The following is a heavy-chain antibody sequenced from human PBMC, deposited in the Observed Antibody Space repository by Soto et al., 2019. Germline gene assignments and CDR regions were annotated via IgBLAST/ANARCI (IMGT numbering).Heavy chain of an antibody. CDR1: GFTFSSYS. V-gene: IGHV3-48*01. CDR2: ISSSSSTI. Sequence: GGSLRLSCAASGFTFSSYSMNWVRQAPGKGLEWVSYISSSSSTIYYADSVKGRFTISRDNAKNSLYLKMNSLRAEDTAVYYCARVLDDYIWGSYSFDYWGQGTLVTVSS. D-gene: IGHD3-16*01. J-gene: IGHJ4*02. CDR3: ARVLDDYIWGSYSFDY.